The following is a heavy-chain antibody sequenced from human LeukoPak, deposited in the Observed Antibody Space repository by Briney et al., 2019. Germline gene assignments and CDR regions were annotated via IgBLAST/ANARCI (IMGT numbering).Heavy chain of an antibody. CDR2: IYHSGST. D-gene: IGHD3-16*02. J-gene: IGHJ4*02. V-gene: IGHV4-30-4*01. CDR1: GGSISSGDYY. Sequence: PSETLSLTCTVSGGSISSGDYYWSWIRQPPGKGLEWIGYIYHSGSTYYNPSLTSRVTISVDTSTNQFSLKLTSVTAADTAMYFCARGRNPYYVWGTYRAYFDYWGQGTLVTVS. CDR3: ARGRNPYYVWGTYRAYFDY.